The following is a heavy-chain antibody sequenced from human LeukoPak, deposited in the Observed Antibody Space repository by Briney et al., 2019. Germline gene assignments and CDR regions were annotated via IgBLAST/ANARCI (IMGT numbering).Heavy chain of an antibody. D-gene: IGHD5-18*01. CDR2: IWYDGSNK. CDR3: ARSLYSYATFDY. V-gene: IGHV3-33*01. J-gene: IGHJ4*02. Sequence: GGSLRLTCAASGFTFSSYGMHWVRQAPGKGLEGVAVIWYDGSNKYYADSVKGRFTISRDNSKNTLYLQMNSLRAEDTAVYYCARSLYSYATFDYWGQGTLVTVSS. CDR1: GFTFSSYG.